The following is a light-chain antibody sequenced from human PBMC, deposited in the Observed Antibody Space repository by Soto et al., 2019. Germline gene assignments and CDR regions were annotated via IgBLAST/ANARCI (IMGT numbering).Light chain of an antibody. J-gene: IGKJ2*01. CDR3: QQYNSYSGYT. Sequence: DIQMTQSPSTLSASVGDRVTITCRASQSISSWLTWYQQKPGKAPKLLIYAASSLESGVPSRFSGSGSGIEFSLSISSLQPDDFATYYCQQYNSYSGYTFGQGTKLEIK. CDR2: AAS. V-gene: IGKV1-5*01. CDR1: QSISSW.